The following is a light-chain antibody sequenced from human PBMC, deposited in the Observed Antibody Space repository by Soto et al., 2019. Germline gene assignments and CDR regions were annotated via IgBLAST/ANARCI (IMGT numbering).Light chain of an antibody. Sequence: QSALTQPLSASGSPGQSVTICCTGTSSDIGAYIYVSWYQQHPGKAPKLMISEVSRRPSGVPERFSGSKSGNTASLTVSGLQADDEAHYYCSSYAGSNNFVFGTGTKVTVL. CDR3: SSYAGSNNFV. J-gene: IGLJ1*01. V-gene: IGLV2-8*01. CDR1: SSDIGAYIY. CDR2: EVS.